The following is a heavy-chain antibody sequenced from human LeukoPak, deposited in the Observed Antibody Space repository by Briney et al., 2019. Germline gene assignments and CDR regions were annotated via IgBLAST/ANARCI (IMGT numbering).Heavy chain of an antibody. CDR3: ARTKLYYCSGGSCYAPSDI. J-gene: IGHJ3*02. D-gene: IGHD2-15*01. CDR1: GLTFSSFG. V-gene: IGHV3-30*02. Sequence: GGSLRLSCAASGLTFSSFGMHWVRQAPGKGLEWVAFIRYDGSSKYYSDSVKGRFTISRDNSKNTLYLQMNSLRAEDTAVYYCARTKLYYCSGGSCYAPSDIWGQGTMVTVSS. CDR2: IRYDGSSK.